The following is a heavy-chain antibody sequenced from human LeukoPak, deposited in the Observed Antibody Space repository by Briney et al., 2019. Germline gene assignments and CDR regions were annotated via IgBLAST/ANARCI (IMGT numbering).Heavy chain of an antibody. CDR1: GYTFTSYG. J-gene: IGHJ4*02. Sequence: GASVKVSCKASGYTFTSYGISWVRQAPGQGLEWMGWISAYNGNTNYAQKLQGRVTMTTDTSTSTAYMELRSLRSDDTAVYYCARAFADSSGYYYPGYWGQGTLVTVSS. CDR2: ISAYNGNT. D-gene: IGHD3-22*01. CDR3: ARAFADSSGYYYPGY. V-gene: IGHV1-18*01.